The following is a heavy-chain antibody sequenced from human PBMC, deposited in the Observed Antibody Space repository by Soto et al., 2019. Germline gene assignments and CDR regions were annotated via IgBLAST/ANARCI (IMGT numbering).Heavy chain of an antibody. J-gene: IGHJ5*02. V-gene: IGHV1-69*06. CDR1: GGPFSSYA. Sequence: QVQLEQSGAELKKPGSSVKVSCKASGGPFSSYAINWVRQAPGQGLEWMVGITPIFGEPKYAQKFQGRVTITADIATSTAYMELSSLRSDDTDVYFCYRGSSSSIINWFYPWGQGTRVTVS. CDR3: YRGSSSSIINWFYP. CDR2: ITPIFGEP. D-gene: IGHD3-10*01.